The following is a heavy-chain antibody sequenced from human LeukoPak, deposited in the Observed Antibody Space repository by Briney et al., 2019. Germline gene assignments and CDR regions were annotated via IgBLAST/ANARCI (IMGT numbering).Heavy chain of an antibody. CDR2: ISSNGGST. D-gene: IGHD5-12*01. CDR3: ARALIYSGYVYFDY. J-gene: IGHJ4*02. Sequence: GGSLTLLCAPCGFPFKNYAMHWVRQAPGQALEYVSAISSNGGSTYYANSVKGRFTISRDNSKNTLYLQMGSLRAEDMAVYYCARALIYSGYVYFDYWGQGTLVTVSS. CDR1: GFPFKNYA. V-gene: IGHV3-64*01.